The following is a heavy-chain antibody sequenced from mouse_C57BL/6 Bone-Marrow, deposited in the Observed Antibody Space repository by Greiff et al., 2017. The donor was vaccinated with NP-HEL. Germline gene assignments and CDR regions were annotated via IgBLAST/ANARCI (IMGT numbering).Heavy chain of an antibody. CDR3: ARGPITTVVATPFDY. CDR2: INPSNGGT. V-gene: IGHV1-53*01. Sequence: VKLQQPGTELVKPGASVKLSCKASGYTFTSYWMHWVKQRPGQGLEWIGNINPSNGGTNYNEKFKSKATLTVDKSSSTAYMQLSSLTSEDSAVYYCARGPITTVVATPFDYWGQGTTLTVSS. J-gene: IGHJ2*01. CDR1: GYTFTSYW. D-gene: IGHD1-1*01.